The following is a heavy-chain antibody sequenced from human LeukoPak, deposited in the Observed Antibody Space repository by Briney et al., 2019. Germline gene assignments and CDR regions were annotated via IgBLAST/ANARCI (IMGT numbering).Heavy chain of an antibody. CDR1: GFTFSDYP. D-gene: IGHD1-26*01. J-gene: IGHJ4*02. Sequence: GRSLRLSCAGSGFTFSDYPIHWVRQAPGLGLEWVASISPDGHNKFYADSVKGRFTLSRESSTSTLSLQMNSLRTEDTAVYYCARDMIDGIVGVRAFDYRGQGTLVTVSS. CDR3: ARDMIDGIVGVRAFDY. V-gene: IGHV3-30*01. CDR2: ISPDGHNK.